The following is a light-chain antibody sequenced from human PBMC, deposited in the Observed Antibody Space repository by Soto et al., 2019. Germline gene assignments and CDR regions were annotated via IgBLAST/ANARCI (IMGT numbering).Light chain of an antibody. CDR1: QSVNIY. Sequence: EVVLTQSPVTLSLSPGERATLSCRASQSVNIYLAWYQQKPGQAPRLLIYDASNRATGIPARFSGSGSGTDFTLTISRLEPEDFAVYYCQQYGTSLFSFGPGTKVDI. CDR2: DAS. CDR3: QQYGTSLFS. J-gene: IGKJ3*01. V-gene: IGKV3-11*01.